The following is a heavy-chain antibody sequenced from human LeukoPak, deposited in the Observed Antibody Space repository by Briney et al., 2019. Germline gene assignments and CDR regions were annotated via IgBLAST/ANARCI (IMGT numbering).Heavy chain of an antibody. D-gene: IGHD3-10*01. Sequence: SETLSLTCAVYGGSFSGYYWSWIRQPPGTGLEWIGEIKHSGSTNYNPSLKSRVTISVDTSKNQFSLKLSSVTAADTAVYYCARDPGFMVRGSRRGYDDYYYYMDVWGKGTTVTISS. V-gene: IGHV4-34*01. CDR2: IKHSGST. CDR1: GGSFSGYY. J-gene: IGHJ6*03. CDR3: ARDPGFMVRGSRRGYDDYYYYMDV.